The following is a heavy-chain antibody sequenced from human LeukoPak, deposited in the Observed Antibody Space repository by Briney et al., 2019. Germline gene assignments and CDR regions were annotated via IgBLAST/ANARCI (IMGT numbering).Heavy chain of an antibody. D-gene: IGHD6-13*01. V-gene: IGHV3-30*03. CDR2: ISYDGSNK. CDR3: ATTYSSSFDY. Sequence: GRSLRLSCAASGFTFSSYGMHWVRQAPGKGLEWVAVISYDGSNKYYADSVKGRFTISRDNSKNTLYLQMNSLRAEDTAVYYRATTYSSSFDYWGQGTLVTVSS. CDR1: GFTFSSYG. J-gene: IGHJ4*02.